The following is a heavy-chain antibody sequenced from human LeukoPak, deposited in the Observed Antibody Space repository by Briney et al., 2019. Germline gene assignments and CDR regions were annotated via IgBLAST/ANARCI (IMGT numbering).Heavy chain of an antibody. CDR1: GGTFSNNA. CDR2: IIPIFGTA. D-gene: IGHD3-22*01. J-gene: IGHJ4*02. CDR3: ARGRGTNYYDSSGYYYFDY. V-gene: IGHV1-69*05. Sequence: SVKVSCKASGGTFSNNAINWVRQAPGQGLEWMGGIIPIFGTANYPQKFQGRVTITTDESTSTAYVELSSLRSEDTAVYYCARGRGTNYYDSSGYYYFDYWGQGTLVTVSS.